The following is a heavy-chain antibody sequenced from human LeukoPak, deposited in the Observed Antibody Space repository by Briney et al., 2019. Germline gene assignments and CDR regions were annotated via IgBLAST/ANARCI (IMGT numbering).Heavy chain of an antibody. J-gene: IGHJ4*02. CDR1: GFTFSSYA. CDR3: AKLKQWQPQRYFFEY. Sequence: GGSLRLSCAASGFTFSSYAMSWVRQAPGKGLGWVLTFSGTSSTSYADAVKGRVTISRDNSKNTLYLQLNSLRAEDTAVYYCAKLKQWQPQRYFFEYWGQGALVTVAS. D-gene: IGHD6-19*01. CDR2: FSGTSST. V-gene: IGHV3-23*01.